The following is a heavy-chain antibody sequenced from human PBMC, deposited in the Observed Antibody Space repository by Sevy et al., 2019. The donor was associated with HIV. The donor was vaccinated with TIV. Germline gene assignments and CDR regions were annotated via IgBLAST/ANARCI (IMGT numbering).Heavy chain of an antibody. Sequence: GESLKISCKGSGYSFPTHWIGWVRQMPGKGLEWMGFIYPADSDTRYSLSFQGQVTISADKSTRTAYLQWSSLKASDTAMYYCTRQWGCSSGRCYPEYWGQGTLVTVSS. CDR2: IYPADSDT. D-gene: IGHD2-2*01. V-gene: IGHV5-51*01. J-gene: IGHJ4*02. CDR1: GYSFPTHW. CDR3: TRQWGCSSGRCYPEY.